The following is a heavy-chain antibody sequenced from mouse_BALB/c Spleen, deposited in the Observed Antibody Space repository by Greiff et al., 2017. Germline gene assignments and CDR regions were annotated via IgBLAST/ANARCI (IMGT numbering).Heavy chain of an antibody. CDR2: INPYNGDT. CDR3: GRGTTVVAKAMDY. Sequence: VQLQQSGPELVKPGASVKISCKASGYSFTGYFLNWVKQSHGKSLEWIGRINPYNGDTVYNQQFKVKATVTVDTSSSTAHIDLLSLTCEASAVYYCGRGTTVVAKAMDYWGQGNSVTVAA. CDR1: GYSFTGYF. J-gene: IGHJ4*01. V-gene: IGHV1-37*01. D-gene: IGHD1-1*01.